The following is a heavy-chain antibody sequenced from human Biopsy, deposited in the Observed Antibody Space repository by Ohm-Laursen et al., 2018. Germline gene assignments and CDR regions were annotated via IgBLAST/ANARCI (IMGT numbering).Heavy chain of an antibody. D-gene: IGHD2-15*01. CDR1: GFPVSDYC. Sequence: GSLRLSCAASGFPVSDYCMSWIRQAPGRGLEWVSDINSSGSTKYHAESVKGRFTISRDNAMNSVYLQMNSLRGEDTAVYYCARAVGIAAAPTDYWGQGTLVTVSS. J-gene: IGHJ4*02. CDR2: INSSGSTK. V-gene: IGHV3-11*01. CDR3: ARAVGIAAAPTDY.